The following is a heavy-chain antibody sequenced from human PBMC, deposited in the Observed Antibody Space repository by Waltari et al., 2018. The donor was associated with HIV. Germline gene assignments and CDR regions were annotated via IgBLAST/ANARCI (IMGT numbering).Heavy chain of an antibody. V-gene: IGHV3-48*01. Sequence: EGQLVVSGGGLVQPGGSLRLSCHALGFTLRRYGLTGVRQAPGKGLEWVSFISSSSSTIYYADSVKGRFTISRDNAKNSLYLQMNSLRAEDTAVYYCARETYYYDSSGPYFDYWGQGTLVTVSS. CDR1: GFTLRRYG. J-gene: IGHJ4*02. CDR2: ISSSSSTI. D-gene: IGHD3-22*01. CDR3: ARETYYYDSSGPYFDY.